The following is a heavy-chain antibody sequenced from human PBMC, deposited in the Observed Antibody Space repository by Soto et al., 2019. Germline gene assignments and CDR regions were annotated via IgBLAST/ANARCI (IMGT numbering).Heavy chain of an antibody. CDR1: GGTFNSPG. CDR3: AKGEDGVTTNFDY. V-gene: IGHV1-69*01. CDR2: IIPIFAEP. J-gene: IGHJ4*02. D-gene: IGHD2-21*02. Sequence: QVQLVQSASEVKKPGSSEKVSCKASGGTFNSPGFSWVRQAPGQGLEWMGGIIPIFAEPTYAQKFQGRVTIIADESTRIVYMELRSLRSDDTAVYYCAKGEDGVTTNFDYWGQGTLVTVFS.